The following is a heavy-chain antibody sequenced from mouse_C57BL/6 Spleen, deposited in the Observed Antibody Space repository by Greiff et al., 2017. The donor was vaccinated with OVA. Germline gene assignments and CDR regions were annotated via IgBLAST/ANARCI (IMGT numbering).Heavy chain of an antibody. J-gene: IGHJ1*03. V-gene: IGHV5-9-1*02. Sequence: EVQLVESGEGLVKPGGSLKLSCAASGFTFSSYAMSWVRQTPEKRLEWVAYISSGGDYIYYADTVKGRFTISRDNARNTLYLQMSSLKSEDTAMYYCTRVYYGSSHTYWYFDVWGTGTTVTVSS. D-gene: IGHD1-1*01. CDR1: GFTFSSYA. CDR3: TRVYYGSSHTYWYFDV. CDR2: ISSGGDYI.